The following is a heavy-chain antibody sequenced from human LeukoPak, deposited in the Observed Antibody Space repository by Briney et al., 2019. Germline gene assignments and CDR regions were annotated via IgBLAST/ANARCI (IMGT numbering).Heavy chain of an antibody. CDR1: GFTFSDYY. CDR2: ISSSGSTI. D-gene: IGHD5/OR15-5a*01. CDR3: AKESSTYAPTGYFDF. V-gene: IGHV3-11*01. Sequence: GGSLRLSCAASGFTFSDYYMSWIRQAPGKGLEWVSYISSSGSTIYYADSVKGRFTISRDNAKNSLYLQMNSLRAEDTAVYYCAKESSTYAPTGYFDFWGQGILVTVSS. J-gene: IGHJ4*02.